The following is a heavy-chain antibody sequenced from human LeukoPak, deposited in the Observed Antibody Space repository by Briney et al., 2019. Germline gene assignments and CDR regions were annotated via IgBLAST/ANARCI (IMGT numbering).Heavy chain of an antibody. D-gene: IGHD1-26*01. CDR3: ARVAQVHYHFDF. CDR2: INSGGNT. J-gene: IGHJ4*02. CDR1: GVTVSRNY. Sequence: GGSLRLSCAASGVTVSRNYMSWVRQAPGNGLEWVSLINSGGNTYYADSVKGRFTISRDNSKNTLYLQMNSLRAEDTAVYYCARVAQVHYHFDFWGQGTPVTVSS. V-gene: IGHV3-66*01.